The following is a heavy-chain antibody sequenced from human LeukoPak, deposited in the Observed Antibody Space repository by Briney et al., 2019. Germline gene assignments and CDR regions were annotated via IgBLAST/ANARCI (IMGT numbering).Heavy chain of an antibody. V-gene: IGHV3-21*01. J-gene: IGHJ4*02. CDR1: GFTFSSYS. CDR2: ISSSSSYI. CDR3: ARWSQGSWSTFDY. D-gene: IGHD2-15*01. Sequence: GGSLRLSCAASGFTFSSYSMNWVRQAPGKGLEWVSSISSSSSYIYYADSVKGRFTISRNNAKNSLYLQMNSLRAEDTAVYYCARWSQGSWSTFDYWGQGTLVTVSS.